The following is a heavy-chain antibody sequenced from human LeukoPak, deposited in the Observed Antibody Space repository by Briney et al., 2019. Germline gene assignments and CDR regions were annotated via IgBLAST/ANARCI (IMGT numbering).Heavy chain of an antibody. J-gene: IGHJ4*02. Sequence: GGSLRLSCAASGFTFSSYGMSWVRQAPGKGLEWVSGISGSGGSTYYADSVKGRFTISRDNSKNTVYLQMNSLRVEDTAVYYCAKGDYGDYWGQGTLVTVSS. CDR3: AKGDYGDY. V-gene: IGHV3-23*01. CDR2: ISGSGGST. CDR1: GFTFSSYG.